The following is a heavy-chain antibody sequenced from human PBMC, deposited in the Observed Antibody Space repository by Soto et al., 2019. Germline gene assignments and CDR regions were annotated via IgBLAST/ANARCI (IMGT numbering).Heavy chain of an antibody. D-gene: IGHD2-15*01. CDR3: ARESGSRAALGGP. CDR1: GYTFTSYA. CDR2: INAGNGNT. Sequence: GASVKVSCKASGYTFTSYAMHWVRQAPGQRLEWMGWINAGNGNTKYSQKFQGRVTITRDTSASTAYMELSSLRSEDTAVYYCARESGSRAALGGPWGQGSLVTVSS. V-gene: IGHV1-3*01. J-gene: IGHJ5*02.